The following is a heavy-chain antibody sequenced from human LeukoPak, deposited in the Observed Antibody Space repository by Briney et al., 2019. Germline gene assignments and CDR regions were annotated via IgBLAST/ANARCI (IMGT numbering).Heavy chain of an antibody. Sequence: SETLSLTCTVSGGSISSSSYYWGWIRQPPGKGLEWIGSIYYSGTTYYNPSLKSRVTISVDTSKNQFPLNLSPVTAADTAVYYCARGQSTIGAYYYDIGEIDYWGQGTLVTVSS. CDR2: IYYSGTT. D-gene: IGHD3-22*01. CDR1: GGSISSSSYY. CDR3: ARGQSTIGAYYYDIGEIDY. V-gene: IGHV4-39*01. J-gene: IGHJ4*02.